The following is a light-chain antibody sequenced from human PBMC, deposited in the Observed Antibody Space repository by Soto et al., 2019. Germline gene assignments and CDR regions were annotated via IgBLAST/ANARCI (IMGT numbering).Light chain of an antibody. J-gene: IGKJ1*01. CDR3: LQDYNYPRT. CDR1: QGIRND. Sequence: AIQMTQSPSSLSASVGDRVTITCRASQGIRNDLGWYQQRPGKAPKLLIYAASSLQSGVPSRYSGSGSGTDFTLTISSLQPEDFATYYCLQDYNYPRTFGRGTKVEIK. V-gene: IGKV1-6*01. CDR2: AAS.